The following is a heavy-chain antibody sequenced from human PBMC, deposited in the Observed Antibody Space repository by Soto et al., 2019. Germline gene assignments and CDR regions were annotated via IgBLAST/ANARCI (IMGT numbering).Heavy chain of an antibody. D-gene: IGHD6-13*01. Sequence: QPGGSLRLSCAASGFTFSSYGMHWVRQAPGKGLEWVAVISYDGSNKYYADSVKGRFTISRDNSKNTLYLQMNSLRAEDTAVYYCAKDEIVGTGYSSSWSYLFDYWGQGTLVTVSS. CDR3: AKDEIVGTGYSSSWSYLFDY. J-gene: IGHJ4*02. V-gene: IGHV3-30*18. CDR1: GFTFSSYG. CDR2: ISYDGSNK.